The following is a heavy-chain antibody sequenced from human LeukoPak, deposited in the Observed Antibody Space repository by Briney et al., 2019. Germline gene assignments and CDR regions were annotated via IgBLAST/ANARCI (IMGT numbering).Heavy chain of an antibody. CDR1: GFTFSSYG. V-gene: IGHV3-30*02. CDR2: IRYDGSNK. Sequence: PGGSLRLSCAASGFTFSSYGMHWVRQAPGKGLEWVAFIRYDGSNKYYADSVKGRFTISRDNSKNTLYLQMNSLRAEDTAVYYCAKAPEPKELPYPGWFDPWGQGTLVTVSS. D-gene: IGHD1-26*01. CDR3: AKAPEPKELPYPGWFDP. J-gene: IGHJ5*02.